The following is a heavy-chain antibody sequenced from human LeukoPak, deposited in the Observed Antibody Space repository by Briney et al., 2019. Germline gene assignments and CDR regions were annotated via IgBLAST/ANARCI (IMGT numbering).Heavy chain of an antibody. CDR3: VKGADCEPYYYYYYMDV. CDR1: GFTFSSYA. D-gene: IGHD2-21*02. CDR2: ISGSGGST. J-gene: IGHJ6*03. V-gene: IGHV3-23*01. Sequence: GGSLRLSCAASGFTFSSYAMSWVRQAPGKGLEWVSAISGSGGSTYYADSVKGRFTISRDNSKNTLYLQMNSLRAEDTAVYYCVKGADCEPYYYYYYMDVWGKGTAVTVSS.